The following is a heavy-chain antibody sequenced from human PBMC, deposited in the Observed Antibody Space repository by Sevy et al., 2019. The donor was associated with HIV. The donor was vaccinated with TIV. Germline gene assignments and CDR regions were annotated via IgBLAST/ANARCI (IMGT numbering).Heavy chain of an antibody. CDR2: IYYSGST. J-gene: IGHJ3*02. V-gene: IGHV4-59*01. Sequence: SETLSLTCTVSGGSISSYYWSWIRQPPWKGLEWIGYIYYSGSTNYNPSLKSRVTISVDTSKNQFSLKLSSVTAADTAVYYCARDRLQIAYCGGDCYRGAFDIWGQGTMVTVSS. CDR3: ARDRLQIAYCGGDCYRGAFDI. CDR1: GGSISSYY. D-gene: IGHD2-21*02.